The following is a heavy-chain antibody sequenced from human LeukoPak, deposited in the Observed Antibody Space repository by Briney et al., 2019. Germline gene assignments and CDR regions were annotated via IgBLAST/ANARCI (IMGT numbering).Heavy chain of an antibody. V-gene: IGHV4-34*01. CDR1: GGSFSGYY. J-gene: IGHJ5*02. CDR3: ARVANDYDFWSGYPNWFDP. Sequence: SSETLSLTCAVYGGSFSGYYWSWIRQPPGKGLEWIGEINHSGSTNYNPSLKSRVTISVDTSKNQFSLKLSSVTAADTAVYYCARVANDYDFWSGYPNWFDPWGQGTLVTVSS. CDR2: INHSGST. D-gene: IGHD3-3*01.